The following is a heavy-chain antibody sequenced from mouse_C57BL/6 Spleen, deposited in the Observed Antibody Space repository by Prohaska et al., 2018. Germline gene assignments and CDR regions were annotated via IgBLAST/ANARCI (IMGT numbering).Heavy chain of an antibody. V-gene: IGHV1-55*01. D-gene: IGHD1-1*01. CDR3: ARRDYGSSYWYFDV. CDR1: GYTFTSYW. J-gene: IGHJ1*03. CDR2: IYPGIGST. Sequence: QVQLQQPGAELVKPGASVKMSCKASGYTFTSYWITWVKQRPGQGLEWIGAIYPGIGSTNYNEKFKSKATLTVDTSSSTAYMQLSSLTSEDSAVYYCARRDYGSSYWYFDVWGTGTTVTVSS.